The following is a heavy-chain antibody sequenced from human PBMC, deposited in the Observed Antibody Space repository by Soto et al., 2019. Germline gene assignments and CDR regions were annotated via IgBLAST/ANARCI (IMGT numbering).Heavy chain of an antibody. CDR1: GYTFTSYG. J-gene: IGHJ6*02. CDR2: ISAYNGNT. Sequence: QVQLVQSGAEVKKPGASVKVSCKASGYTFTSYGISWVRQAPGQGLEWMGWISAYNGNTNYAQKLQGRVTMTTDTSTSTAYMELRSLRSDDTAVYYCARALISTSCYACKPYYYGMDVWGQGTTVTVSS. D-gene: IGHD2-2*01. V-gene: IGHV1-18*01. CDR3: ARALISTSCYACKPYYYGMDV.